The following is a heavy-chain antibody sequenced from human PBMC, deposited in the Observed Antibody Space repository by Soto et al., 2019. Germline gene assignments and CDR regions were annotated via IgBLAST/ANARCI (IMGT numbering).Heavy chain of an antibody. D-gene: IGHD3-10*01. CDR2: LSYAGDT. CDR1: GFTLSTYD. Sequence: PGGSLRLSCAASGFTLSTYDMHWVRQGTGKGLEWVAALSYAGDTYYPGSVKGRFTVSRESAKNSLYLQMNSLTAGDTAVYYCAKGPHSASGHYYMAVWGKGSSVTVSS. J-gene: IGHJ6*03. CDR3: AKGPHSASGHYYMAV. V-gene: IGHV3-13*01.